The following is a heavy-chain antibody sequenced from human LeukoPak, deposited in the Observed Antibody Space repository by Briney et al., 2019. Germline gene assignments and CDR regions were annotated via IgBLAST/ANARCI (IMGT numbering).Heavy chain of an antibody. J-gene: IGHJ3*02. CDR1: GFTFSSYS. CDR3: ARDHYDSYSCYDI. V-gene: IGHV3-48*01. CDR2: ISSSSSTI. D-gene: IGHD5-18*01. Sequence: GGSLRLSCAASGFTFSSYSMNWVRQAPGKGLEWVSYISSSSSTIYYADSVKGRFTISRDNAKNSLYLQMNSLRAEDTAVYYCARDHYDSYSCYDIWGRGTMVTVSS.